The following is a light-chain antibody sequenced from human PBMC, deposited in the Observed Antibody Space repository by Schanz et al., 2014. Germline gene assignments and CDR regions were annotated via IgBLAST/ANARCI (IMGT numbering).Light chain of an antibody. CDR3: QQYNSYWG. CDR2: EAF. CDR1: QSIDNW. V-gene: IGKV1-5*03. J-gene: IGKJ1*01. Sequence: DIQMTQSPSTLSASVGDRVTITCRASQSIDNWLAWYQQKPGKAPKLLIYEAFSLESGVPSRFSGSGSGTEFTLTINSLQPDDFATYYCQQYNSYWGFGQGTKVEIK.